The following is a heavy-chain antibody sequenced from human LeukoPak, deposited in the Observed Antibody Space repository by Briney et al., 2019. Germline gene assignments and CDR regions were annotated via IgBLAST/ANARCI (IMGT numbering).Heavy chain of an antibody. CDR1: GGSISSYY. J-gene: IGHJ4*02. CDR3: AGGVTMVRGVIAPFPY. D-gene: IGHD3-10*01. V-gene: IGHV4-59*08. CDR2: IYYSGST. Sequence: SETLSLTCTVSGGSISSYYWSWIRQPPGKGLEWIGYIYYSGSTNYKPSLKSRVTISVDTSKNQFSLKLSSVTAADTAVYYCAGGVTMVRGVIAPFPYWGQGTLVTVSS.